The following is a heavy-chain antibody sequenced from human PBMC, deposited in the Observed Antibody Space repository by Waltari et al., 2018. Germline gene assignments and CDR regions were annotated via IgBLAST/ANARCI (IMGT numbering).Heavy chain of an antibody. CDR2: INPKSGGT. D-gene: IGHD2-8*02. V-gene: IGHV1-2*04. CDR1: GYTFTDYH. J-gene: IGHJ4*02. CDR3: ARRSCTGECYAPYVY. Sequence: QVQLVQSGAEVTKPGASVKVSSKPSGYTFTDYHIHWVRQAPGQGLEWMGWINPKSGGTYYAQTFQGWVTMTRDTSTSTVYMELSSLKSDDTAMYYCARRSCTGECYAPYVYWGQGSLVTVSS.